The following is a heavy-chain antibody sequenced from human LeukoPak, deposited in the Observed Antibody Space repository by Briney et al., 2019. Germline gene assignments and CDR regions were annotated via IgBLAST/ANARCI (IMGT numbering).Heavy chain of an antibody. CDR3: ATGGWLQFDRFAYFDY. CDR1: GFTFDDYT. D-gene: IGHD5-24*01. V-gene: IGHV3-43*01. J-gene: IGHJ4*02. Sequence: PGGSLRLSCAASGFTFDDYTMHWVRQPPGKGLEWVSLISWDGGTTNYADSVRGRFTISRDNNKNSLYLQMHSLTTEDTALYYCATGGWLQFDRFAYFDYWGQGTLVTVSS. CDR2: ISWDGGTT.